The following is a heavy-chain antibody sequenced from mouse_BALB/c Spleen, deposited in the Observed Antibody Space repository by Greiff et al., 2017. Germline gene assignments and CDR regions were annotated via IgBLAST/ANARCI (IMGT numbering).Heavy chain of an antibody. Sequence: EVQVVESGGGLVKPGGSLKLSCAASGFTFSSYAMSWVRQTPEKRLEWVASISSGGSTYYPDSVKGRFTISRDNARNILYLQMSSLRSEDTAMYYCARDPIYPFDYWGQGTTLTVSS. CDR2: ISSGGST. J-gene: IGHJ2*01. V-gene: IGHV5-6-5*01. CDR1: GFTFSSYA. CDR3: ARDPIYPFDY. D-gene: IGHD2-1*01.